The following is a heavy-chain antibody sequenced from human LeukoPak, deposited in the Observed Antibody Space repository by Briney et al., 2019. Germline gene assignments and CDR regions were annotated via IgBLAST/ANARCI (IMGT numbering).Heavy chain of an antibody. J-gene: IGHJ3*02. Sequence: GGSLRLSCEASGFVFRIHARSWVRQAPGKGLEWVSTIGSPDKIYYADSVKGRFTISRDDSKNTLYLQMSSLRVEDTALYLCAKDYTHGNGVYDAFDMWGQGTVVTVSS. V-gene: IGHV3-23*01. CDR1: GFVFRIHA. CDR3: AKDYTHGNGVYDAFDM. CDR2: IGSPDKI. D-gene: IGHD3-16*01.